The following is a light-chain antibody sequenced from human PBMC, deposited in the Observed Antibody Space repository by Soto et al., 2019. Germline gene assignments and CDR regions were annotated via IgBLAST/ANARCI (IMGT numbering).Light chain of an antibody. J-gene: IGLJ1*01. CDR3: SSYTSSSPYV. CDR1: SSDVGGYNY. V-gene: IGLV2-14*01. CDR2: DVS. Sequence: QSVLTQPASVSGSPGQSITISCTGTSSDVGGYNYVSWYQQHPGKAPKLMIYDVSNRPSGVSNRFSGSKSGNTASLTISGLQAEYEADYYCSSYTSSSPYVFATGTKVTVL.